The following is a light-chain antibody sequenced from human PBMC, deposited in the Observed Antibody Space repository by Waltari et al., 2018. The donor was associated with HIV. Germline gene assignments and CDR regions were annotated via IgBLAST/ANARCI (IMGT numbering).Light chain of an antibody. CDR3: QKYYITPFT. CDR2: WAS. CDR1: QSVLYSSNNKNY. V-gene: IGKV4-1*01. Sequence: EIVMTQSPDSLAVSLGERATINCKSSQSVLYSSNNKNYLAWYQQKPGQPPKLLIYWASTRESGVPDRFSGSGSGTDFTLTISSLQAEDVAVYYCQKYYITPFTFGPGTKVDIK. J-gene: IGKJ3*01.